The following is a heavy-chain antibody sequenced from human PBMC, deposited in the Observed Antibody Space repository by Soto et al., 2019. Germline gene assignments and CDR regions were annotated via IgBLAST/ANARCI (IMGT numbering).Heavy chain of an antibody. D-gene: IGHD3-10*01. CDR1: GFSLTTRGVG. Sequence: QITLKESGPTLVKPTQTLTLTCTFSGFSLTTRGVGVGWIRQPPGKALECLALIYWDDDKRYSPSLQSRLSITKDTSKNQVVLTMTNVDPVGTATYFCSHIPNYYQYYWFDPWGQGTLVSVSS. CDR2: IYWDDDK. CDR3: SHIPNYYQYYWFDP. J-gene: IGHJ5*02. V-gene: IGHV2-5*02.